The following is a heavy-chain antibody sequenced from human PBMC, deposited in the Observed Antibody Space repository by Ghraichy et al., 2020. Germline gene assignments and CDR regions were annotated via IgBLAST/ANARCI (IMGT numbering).Heavy chain of an antibody. CDR3: AKDRDYDSSGYGPFFDY. V-gene: IGHV3-43*02. CDR2: ISGDGGST. CDR1: GFTFDDYA. D-gene: IGHD3-22*01. Sequence: GESLNISCAASGFTFDDYAMHWVRQAPGKGLEWVSLISGDGGSTYYADSVKGRFTISRDNSKNSLYLQMNSLRTEDTALYYCAKDRDYDSSGYGPFFDYWGQGTLVTVSS. J-gene: IGHJ4*02.